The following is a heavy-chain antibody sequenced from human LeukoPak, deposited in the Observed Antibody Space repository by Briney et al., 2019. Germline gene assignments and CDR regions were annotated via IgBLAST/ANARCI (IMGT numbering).Heavy chain of an antibody. Sequence: GGSLRLSCAASAFTFSTYAMNWVRQAPGKGLEWVSTISGSGGSTYYADSVKGRFTISRDNSKNTLYLQMNSLRPEDTAIYYCAQTPRGEQLVVFGGYNWFDPWGQGTLVTVSS. D-gene: IGHD6-6*01. V-gene: IGHV3-23*01. J-gene: IGHJ5*02. CDR2: ISGSGGST. CDR1: AFTFSTYA. CDR3: AQTPRGEQLVVFGGYNWFDP.